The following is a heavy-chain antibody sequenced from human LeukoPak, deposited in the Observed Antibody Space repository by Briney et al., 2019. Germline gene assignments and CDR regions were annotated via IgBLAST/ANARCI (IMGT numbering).Heavy chain of an antibody. J-gene: IGHJ4*02. V-gene: IGHV1-2*02. CDR2: INPNSGGT. CDR1: GYTLTEFS. D-gene: IGHD1-1*01. CDR3: ARSTRYNWNDDY. Sequence: ASVKVSCKVSGYTLTEFSMHWVRQAPGQGLEWMGWINPNSGGTNYAQKFQGRVTMTRDTSISTAYMELSRLRSDDTAVYYCARSTRYNWNDDYWGQGTLVTVSS.